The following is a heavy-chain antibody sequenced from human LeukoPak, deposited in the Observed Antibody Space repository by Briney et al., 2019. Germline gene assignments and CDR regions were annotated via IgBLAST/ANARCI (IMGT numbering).Heavy chain of an antibody. V-gene: IGHV3-30*02. D-gene: IGHD3-16*01. J-gene: IGHJ3*02. CDR3: AKRDLGLGAFDI. Sequence: GGSLRLSCAASGFTFSSYGMHWVRQAPGKGLEWVAFIRYDGSNKYYEDSVKGRFTISRDNSKNTLYLQMNRLRAEDTAVYYCAKRDLGLGAFDIWGQGTMVTVSS. CDR1: GFTFSSYG. CDR2: IRYDGSNK.